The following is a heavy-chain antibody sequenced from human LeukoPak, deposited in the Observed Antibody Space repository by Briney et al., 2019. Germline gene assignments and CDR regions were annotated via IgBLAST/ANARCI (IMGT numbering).Heavy chain of an antibody. CDR2: ISAYNGNT. Sequence: ASVKVSCKASGYTFTGYYMHWVRQAPGQGLEWMGWISAYNGNTNYAQKLQGRVTMTTDTSTSTAYMELRSLGSDDTAVYYCARREIIVGAHLDYWGQGTLVTVSS. D-gene: IGHD1-26*01. V-gene: IGHV1-18*04. CDR3: ARREIIVGAHLDY. CDR1: GYTFTGYY. J-gene: IGHJ4*02.